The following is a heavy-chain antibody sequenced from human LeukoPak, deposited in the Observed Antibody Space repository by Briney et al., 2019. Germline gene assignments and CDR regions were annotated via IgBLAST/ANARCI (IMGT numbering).Heavy chain of an antibody. CDR3: ARAWAAAGN. Sequence: GGSLRLSCAASGFTFSSYAMHWVRQAPGKGLEYVSAISSNGGSAYYANSVKGRFTISRDNSKNTLYLQMGSLRAEDMAVYYCARAWAAAGNWGQGTLVTVSS. CDR2: ISSNGGSA. V-gene: IGHV3-64*01. D-gene: IGHD6-13*01. J-gene: IGHJ4*02. CDR1: GFTFSSYA.